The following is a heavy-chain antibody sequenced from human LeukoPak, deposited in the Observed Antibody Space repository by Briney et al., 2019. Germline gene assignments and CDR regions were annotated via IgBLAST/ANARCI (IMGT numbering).Heavy chain of an antibody. CDR3: ARAVAGRIFDY. Sequence: GGSLRLSCAASGFTFSSYWMSWVRQAPGKGLEWVANIKQDGSEKYYVDSVKGRLTISRDNAKNSLYLQMNSLRAEDTAVYYCARAVAGRIFDYWGQGTLVTVSS. CDR1: GFTFSSYW. D-gene: IGHD6-19*01. CDR2: IKQDGSEK. V-gene: IGHV3-7*01. J-gene: IGHJ4*02.